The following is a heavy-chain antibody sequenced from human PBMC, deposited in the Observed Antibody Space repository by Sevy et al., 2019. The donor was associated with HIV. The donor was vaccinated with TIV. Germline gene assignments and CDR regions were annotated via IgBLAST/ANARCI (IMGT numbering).Heavy chain of an antibody. Sequence: GGSLRLSCAASGFTFSSYAMSWVRQAPGKGLEWVSAISGSGGNTYYADSVKGRFTISRDNSKNTLYLKMNSLRAEDTAVYYCAKRVDYDSSGYYSDAFDIWGQGTMVTVSS. D-gene: IGHD3-22*01. CDR1: GFTFSSYA. CDR2: ISGSGGNT. V-gene: IGHV3-23*01. J-gene: IGHJ3*02. CDR3: AKRVDYDSSGYYSDAFDI.